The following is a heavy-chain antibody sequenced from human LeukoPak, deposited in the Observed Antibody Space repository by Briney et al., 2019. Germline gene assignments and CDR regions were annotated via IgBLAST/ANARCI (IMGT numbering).Heavy chain of an antibody. V-gene: IGHV4-4*02. D-gene: IGHD3-22*01. Sequence: XWIGEIYHSGSTNYTPSLKSRVTISVDKSKNQFSLKLSSVTAADTAVYYCARVDDSSGYYYVGIDPWGQGTLVTVSS. J-gene: IGHJ5*02. CDR3: ARVDDSSGYYYVGIDP. CDR2: IYHSGST.